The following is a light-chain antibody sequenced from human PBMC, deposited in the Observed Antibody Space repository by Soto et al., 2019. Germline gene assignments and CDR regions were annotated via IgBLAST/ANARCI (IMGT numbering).Light chain of an antibody. CDR1: SPNIGSNT. J-gene: IGLJ1*01. CDR2: NNN. Sequence: VPTHPPPPSWTPGQRVTIDCSGSSPNIGSNTVNWYQQLPGTAPKLLIYNNNQRPSGVPARFSGSNSGTSASLAISGLQSEDEADYYCASWDDSLKGRGVFGTGSKVTGL. CDR3: ASWDDSLKGRGV. V-gene: IGLV1-44*01.